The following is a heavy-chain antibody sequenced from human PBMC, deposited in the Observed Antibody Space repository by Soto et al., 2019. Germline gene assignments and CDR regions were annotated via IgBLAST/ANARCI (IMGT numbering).Heavy chain of an antibody. J-gene: IGHJ4*02. CDR1: GCTFSSYA. CDR3: AKEGLPAPYGDHMDY. D-gene: IGHD4-17*01. Sequence: GGSLRLSCAASGCTFSSYAMSWVRQAPGKGLEWVSAISGSGGSTYYADSVKGRFTISRDNSKNTLYLQMNSLRAEDTAVYYCAKEGLPAPYGDHMDYWGQGTLVTVSS. CDR2: ISGSGGST. V-gene: IGHV3-23*01.